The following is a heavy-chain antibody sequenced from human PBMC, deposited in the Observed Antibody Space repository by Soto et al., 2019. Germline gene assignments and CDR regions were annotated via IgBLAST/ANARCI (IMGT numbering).Heavy chain of an antibody. Sequence: PSETLSLTCAISGDSVSSNTASWNWIRQSPSRGLEWLGRTYFRSKWYNDYAVSVKSRIIINPDTSNNQFSLQLNPVTPEDTAVYFCAKGDNLGPKTGYAFDPWGQGIMVTVS. CDR2: TYFRSKWYN. V-gene: IGHV6-1*01. J-gene: IGHJ5*02. CDR3: AKGDNLGPKTGYAFDP. CDR1: GDSVSSNTAS. D-gene: IGHD5-12*01.